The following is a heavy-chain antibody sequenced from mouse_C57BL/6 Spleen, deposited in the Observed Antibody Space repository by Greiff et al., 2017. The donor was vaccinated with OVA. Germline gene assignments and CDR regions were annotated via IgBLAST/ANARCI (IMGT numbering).Heavy chain of an antibody. CDR3: ACFDYYGSSGWFAY. J-gene: IGHJ3*01. Sequence: VQLQQSGAELARPGASVKLSCKASGYTFTSYGIRWVKQRAGQGLEWIGEIYPRSGNTYYNEKFKGKATLTADKSSSTAYMELRSLTSEDSAVYVGACFDYYGSSGWFAYWGQGTLVTVSA. D-gene: IGHD1-1*01. CDR2: IYPRSGNT. CDR1: GYTFTSYG. V-gene: IGHV1-81*01.